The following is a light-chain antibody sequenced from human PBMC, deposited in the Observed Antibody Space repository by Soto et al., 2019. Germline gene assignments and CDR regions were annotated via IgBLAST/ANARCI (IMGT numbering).Light chain of an antibody. Sequence: IQITQSPSTLSASVGDTVTVTCLASQSVSGWLAWYQQKPGKAPKLLIYDASSLESGVPSRFSGSGSGTEFTLTISSLQPDDFATYYCQQYNSYWLTFGGGTKVDI. CDR3: QQYNSYWLT. CDR1: QSVSGW. J-gene: IGKJ4*01. CDR2: DAS. V-gene: IGKV1-5*01.